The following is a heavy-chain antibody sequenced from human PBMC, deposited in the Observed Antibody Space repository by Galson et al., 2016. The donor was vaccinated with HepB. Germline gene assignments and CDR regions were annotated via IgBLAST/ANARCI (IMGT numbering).Heavy chain of an antibody. V-gene: IGHV3-48*04. J-gene: IGHJ5*02. CDR1: GFTFSSHS. Sequence: SLRLSCAASGFTFSSHSMNWVRQAPGKGLEWVSYISSRSSTIYYADSVKGRFPISRDNGKNSLYLQMNSLRAEDTAVYYCARDPTRNYYDSSAYYYFSAGWFDPWGQGTLVTVSS. D-gene: IGHD3-22*01. CDR2: ISSRSSTI. CDR3: ARDPTRNYYDSSAYYYFSAGWFDP.